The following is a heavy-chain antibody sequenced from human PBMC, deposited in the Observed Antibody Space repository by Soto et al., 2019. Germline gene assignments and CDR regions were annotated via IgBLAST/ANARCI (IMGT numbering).Heavy chain of an antibody. Sequence: SVKVSCKASGGTFSSYAISWVRQAPGQGLEWMGGIIPIFGTANYAQKFQGRVTITADESTSTAYMELSSLRSEDTAVYYCARHYDFWSGYYPPSPDYYYYYGMDVWGQGTTVTVSS. CDR2: IIPIFGTA. CDR1: GGTFSSYA. V-gene: IGHV1-69*13. CDR3: ARHYDFWSGYYPPSPDYYYYYGMDV. D-gene: IGHD3-3*01. J-gene: IGHJ6*02.